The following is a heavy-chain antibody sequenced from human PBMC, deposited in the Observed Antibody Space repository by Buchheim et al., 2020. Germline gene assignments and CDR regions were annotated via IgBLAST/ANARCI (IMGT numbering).Heavy chain of an antibody. Sequence: QLQLQESGPGLVKPSQTLSLTCTVSGGSISSSSYYWGWIRQPPGKGLEWIGCIYYSGSTYYNPSLKSRVTISVDTSKNQFSLKLSSVTAADTAVYDCARPPVDCTGGVCYDDYYYGMDVWGQGTT. CDR1: GGSISSSSYY. CDR3: ARPPVDCTGGVCYDDYYYGMDV. J-gene: IGHJ6*02. CDR2: IYYSGST. V-gene: IGHV4-39*01. D-gene: IGHD2-8*02.